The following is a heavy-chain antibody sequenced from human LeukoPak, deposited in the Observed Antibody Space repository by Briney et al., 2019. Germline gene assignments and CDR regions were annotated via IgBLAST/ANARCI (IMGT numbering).Heavy chain of an antibody. V-gene: IGHV5-51*01. CDR1: GSRFTSYW. CDR3: ARHFNVDSTSSYFDY. Sequence: GEXXKISCKGSGSRFTSYWIGWVRPMPGKGVEWMGIIYPGDSDTSYSPSFQGQVTISADKSISTAYLQWSSLKASDTAMYYCARHFNVDSTSSYFDYWGQGTLVTVSS. J-gene: IGHJ4*02. D-gene: IGHD2-2*01. CDR2: IYPGDSDT.